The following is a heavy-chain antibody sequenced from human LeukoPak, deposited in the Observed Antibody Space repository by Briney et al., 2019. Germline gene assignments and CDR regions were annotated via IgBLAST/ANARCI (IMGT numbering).Heavy chain of an antibody. V-gene: IGHV3-30*02. J-gene: IGHJ4*02. CDR2: IRYEGSNK. D-gene: IGHD3-22*01. CDR1: GFTFSSYG. Sequence: AGGSLRLSCAASGFTFSSYGMHWVRQAPGKGLEWVAFIRYEGSNKYYADSVKGRFTISRDNSKNTLYLQMNSLRTEDTAVYYCAKTMSPYYYDSSGFWGQGTLVTVSS. CDR3: AKTMSPYYYDSSGF.